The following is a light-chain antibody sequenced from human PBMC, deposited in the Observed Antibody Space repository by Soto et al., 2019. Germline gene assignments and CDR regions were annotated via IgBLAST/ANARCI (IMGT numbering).Light chain of an antibody. CDR1: QSISSY. J-gene: IGKJ5*01. CDR2: DAS. V-gene: IGKV1-33*01. Sequence: DIQMTQSPSSLSASVGDRVTITCRASQSISSYLNWYQQKPGKAPKLLIYDASNLETGVPSRFSGSGSGTDFTLTISRLEPEDFAVYYCQQYGGSPVTFGQGTRLEIK. CDR3: QQYGGSPVT.